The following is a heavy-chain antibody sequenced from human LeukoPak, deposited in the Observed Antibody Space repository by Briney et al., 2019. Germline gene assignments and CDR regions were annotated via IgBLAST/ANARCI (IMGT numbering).Heavy chain of an antibody. CDR1: GFTFRSYS. J-gene: IGHJ4*02. CDR3: ARSDSQDYGDY. D-gene: IGHD2-21*01. CDR2: ISSSSSYI. Sequence: GGSLRLSCAASGFTFRSYSMNWVRQAPGKGLGWVSSISSSSSYIYYADSVKGRFTISRDNAKNSLYLQMNSLRAEDTAVYYCARSDSQDYGDYWGQGTLVTVSS. V-gene: IGHV3-21*01.